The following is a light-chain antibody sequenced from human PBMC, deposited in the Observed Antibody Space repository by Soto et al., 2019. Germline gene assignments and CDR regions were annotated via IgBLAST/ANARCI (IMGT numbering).Light chain of an antibody. CDR3: QQYNNWPPKYT. CDR1: QSVSSN. CDR2: GAS. V-gene: IGKV3-15*01. Sequence: EIVMTQSPATLSVSPGERATLSCRATQSVSSNLAWYQQKPGQAPRLLIYGASTRTVGIPARFSGSGSETEFTLTISSLQSEDSAVYYCQQYNNWPPKYTFGQGTKLEIK. J-gene: IGKJ2*01.